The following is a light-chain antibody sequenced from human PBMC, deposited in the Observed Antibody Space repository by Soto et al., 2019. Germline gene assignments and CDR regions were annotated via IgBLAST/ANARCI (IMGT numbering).Light chain of an antibody. CDR1: QSVSSN. CDR3: QRHNNWPPWT. CDR2: GAS. V-gene: IGKV3-15*01. J-gene: IGKJ1*01. Sequence: EIVMTQSPATLSVSPGERATLSCRASQSVSSNLAWYQQKPGQAPRLLMYGASTRATGIPDRFSGSGSGTEFALTSSSLRSEDFAVYYCQRHNNWPPWTFGRGTKVEIK.